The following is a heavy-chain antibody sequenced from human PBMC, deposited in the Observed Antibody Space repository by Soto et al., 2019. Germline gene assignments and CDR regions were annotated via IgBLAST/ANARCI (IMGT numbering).Heavy chain of an antibody. CDR1: GGSVSSGSYY. Sequence: PSETLSLTCTVSGGSVSSGSYYWSWIRQPPGKGLEWIGYIYYSGSTNYNPSLKSRVTISVDTSKNQFSLKLSSVTAADTAVYYCARGGMYYDFWSGSSYYYYGMDVWGQGTTVTVSS. CDR2: IYYSGST. D-gene: IGHD3-3*01. J-gene: IGHJ6*02. CDR3: ARGGMYYDFWSGSSYYYYGMDV. V-gene: IGHV4-61*01.